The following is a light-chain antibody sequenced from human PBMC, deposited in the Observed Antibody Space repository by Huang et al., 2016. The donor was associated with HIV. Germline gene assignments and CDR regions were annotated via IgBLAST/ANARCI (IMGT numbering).Light chain of an antibody. CDR1: QSVRDN. CDR3: QQYYTWPRT. Sequence: EVLMTQSPVTLSESPGGRVTISCWASQSVRDNLAGFQQKPGQAPRLLVHGSSTRATGVPARFSGSGSGTGFTLTITSLQSEDYAVYYCQQYYTWPRTFGQGTRVE. CDR2: GSS. V-gene: IGKV3-15*01. J-gene: IGKJ1*01.